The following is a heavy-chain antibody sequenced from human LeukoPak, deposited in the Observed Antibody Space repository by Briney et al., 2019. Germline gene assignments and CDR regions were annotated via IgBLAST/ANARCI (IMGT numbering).Heavy chain of an antibody. D-gene: IGHD3-9*01. CDR2: MNPHSGNT. CDR1: SYSFNRYG. CDR3: AKGGRIFDYLSEFDS. J-gene: IGHJ4*02. V-gene: IGHV1-8*01. Sequence: ASVKVSCKASSYSFNRYGISWVRQATGQGREWMGWMNPHSGNTGSAQKFQGRLTMTRDTSTNTAFMELDSLKSDDTAVYYCAKGGRIFDYLSEFDSWGQGTVVIVSS.